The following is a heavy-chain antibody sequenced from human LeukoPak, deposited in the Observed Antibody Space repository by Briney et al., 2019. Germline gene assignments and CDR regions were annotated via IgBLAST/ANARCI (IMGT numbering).Heavy chain of an antibody. CDR3: ASGDKFYEPY. D-gene: IGHD3-16*01. Sequence: GGSLRLSCAASGFTFSIYRMNWVRQVPGKGLEWISFISGSSSNIYYADSVKGRFTISRDNAKNSLYLQMNSLRVEDTAAYCCASGDKFYEPYWGQGTLVTVST. CDR2: ISGSSSNI. V-gene: IGHV3-48*01. J-gene: IGHJ4*02. CDR1: GFTFSIYR.